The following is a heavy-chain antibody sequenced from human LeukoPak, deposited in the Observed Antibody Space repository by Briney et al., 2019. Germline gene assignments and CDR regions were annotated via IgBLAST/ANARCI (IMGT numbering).Heavy chain of an antibody. V-gene: IGHV4-61*02. CDR2: IYTSGST. Sequence: SQTLSLTCTVSGGSISSGSYYWSWIRHPAGKGLEWIGRIYTSGSTNYNPSLKSRVTISVDTSKNQFSLKLSSVTAADTAVYYCARERMIDSSGYRDAFDIWGQGTMVTVSS. J-gene: IGHJ3*02. CDR1: GGSISSGSYY. CDR3: ARERMIDSSGYRDAFDI. D-gene: IGHD3-22*01.